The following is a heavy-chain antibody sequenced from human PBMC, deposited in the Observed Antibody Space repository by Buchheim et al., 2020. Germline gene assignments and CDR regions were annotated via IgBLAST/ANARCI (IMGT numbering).Heavy chain of an antibody. D-gene: IGHD3-10*01. CDR3: ARGRMVRGVIRSRYFDY. CDR1: GGSFSGYY. Sequence: QVQLQQWGAGLLKPSETLSLTCAVYGGSFSGYYWSWIRQPPGKGLEWIGEINHSGSTNYNPSLKSRVTISVDTSKNQFSLKLSSVTGADTAVYYCARGRMVRGVIRSRYFDYWGQGTL. CDR2: INHSGST. J-gene: IGHJ4*02. V-gene: IGHV4-34*01.